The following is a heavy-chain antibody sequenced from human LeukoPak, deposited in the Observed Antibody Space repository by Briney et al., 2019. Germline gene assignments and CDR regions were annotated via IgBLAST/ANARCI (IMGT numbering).Heavy chain of an antibody. V-gene: IGHV3-23*01. CDR2: ISTSGGNT. CDR1: GFTYSSYA. Sequence: GVSVTLYCSASGFTYSSYAMSWLPQAPGKGLEWFSAISTSGGNTYYADSVKGRFTISRDNSKNTLYLQMNSLRAEDTAVYYCAKDRYGDYVRTFDYWGQGTLVTVSS. CDR3: AKDRYGDYVRTFDY. D-gene: IGHD4-17*01. J-gene: IGHJ4*02.